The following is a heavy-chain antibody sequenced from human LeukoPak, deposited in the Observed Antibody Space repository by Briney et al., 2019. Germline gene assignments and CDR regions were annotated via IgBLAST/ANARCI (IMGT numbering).Heavy chain of an antibody. CDR3: AKDREYYYDSSGYYFDY. V-gene: IGHV3-23*01. CDR2: ITGSGGST. J-gene: IGHJ4*02. Sequence: GGSLRLSCAASGFTFSSYAMSWVRQVPGKGLEWVSTITGSGGSTYYADSVKGRFTISRDNSKNTLYLQMNSLRAEDTAVYYCAKDREYYYDSSGYYFDYWGQGTLVTVSS. D-gene: IGHD3-22*01. CDR1: GFTFSSYA.